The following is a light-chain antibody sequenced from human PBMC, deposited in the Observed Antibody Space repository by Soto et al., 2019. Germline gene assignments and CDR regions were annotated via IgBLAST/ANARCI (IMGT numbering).Light chain of an antibody. V-gene: IGKV3D-15*01. CDR1: QSVSTK. J-gene: IGKJ1*01. CDR3: QQYNDWPRT. Sequence: MVMTQSPATLSVSPGERATLSCRASQSVSTKLAWYQQKPGQAPRLLIYGASTRATGIPARFSGSGSGTDFTLTISSLQSEDFAVYYCQQYNDWPRTFGQGTKVEIK. CDR2: GAS.